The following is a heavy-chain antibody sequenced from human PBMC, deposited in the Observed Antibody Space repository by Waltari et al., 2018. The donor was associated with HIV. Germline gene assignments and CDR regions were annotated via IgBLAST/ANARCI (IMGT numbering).Heavy chain of an antibody. CDR2: INHSGST. CDR1: GGSFSGYY. D-gene: IGHD4-17*01. V-gene: IGHV4-34*01. J-gene: IGHJ3*02. Sequence: QVQLQQWGAGLLKPSETLSLTCAVYGGSFSGYYWSWIRQPPGKGLEWIGEINHSGSTNYNPSLKSRVTISVDTSKNQFSLKLSSVTAADTAVYYCARSSRRLRWYLSDAFDIWGQGTMVTVSS. CDR3: ARSSRRLRWYLSDAFDI.